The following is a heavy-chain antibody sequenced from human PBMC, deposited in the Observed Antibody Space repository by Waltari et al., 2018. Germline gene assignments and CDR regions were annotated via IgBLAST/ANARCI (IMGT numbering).Heavy chain of an antibody. V-gene: IGHV4-4*02. CDR1: GDSMSGNYW. CDR2: VHRSGRT. CDR3: ARDRGRGLYLDS. J-gene: IGHJ4*02. D-gene: IGHD2-15*01. Sequence: QVQLKEPGPGLVKPSGTLSLTCGVSGDSMSGNYWWSWVRQPPGRGLEWIGQVHRSGRTKYNPPLESRVTVSIDTFNSQFSLEVTSATAADTALYFCARDRGRGLYLDSWGRGILVTVSP.